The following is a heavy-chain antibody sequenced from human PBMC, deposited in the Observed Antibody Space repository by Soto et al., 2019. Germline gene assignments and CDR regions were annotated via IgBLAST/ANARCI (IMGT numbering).Heavy chain of an antibody. CDR3: ARDSYYGSGSFDY. J-gene: IGHJ4*02. V-gene: IGHV4-59*01. CDR2: IYYSGST. Sequence: TSETLSLTCTVSGGSISSYYWSWIRQPPGKGLEWIGYIYYSGSTNYNPSLKSRVTISVDTSKNQFSLKLSSVTAADTAVYYCARDSYYGSGSFDYWGQGTLVTVSS. D-gene: IGHD3-10*01. CDR1: GGSISSYY.